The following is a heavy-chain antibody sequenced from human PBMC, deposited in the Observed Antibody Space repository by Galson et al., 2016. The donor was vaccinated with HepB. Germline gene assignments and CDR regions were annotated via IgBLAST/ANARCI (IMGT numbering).Heavy chain of an antibody. CDR3: ARDKCTVYADY. D-gene: IGHD2-8*01. V-gene: IGHV3-33*01. CDR2: IWNDGSNH. CDR1: GATSGFTFSSSG. J-gene: IGHJ4*02. Sequence: SLRLSCAASGATSGFTFSSSGMHWVRQAPGRGLEWVAMIWNDGSNHHYADSVKGRFSIYRGNSKNALYLQMNSLTAEDTAVYYCARDKCTVYADYWGQGTLVTVSS.